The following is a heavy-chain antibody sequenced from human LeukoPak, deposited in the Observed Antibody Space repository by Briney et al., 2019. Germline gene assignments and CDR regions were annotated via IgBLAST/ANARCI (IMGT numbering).Heavy chain of an antibody. CDR2: IKQDGSEK. Sequence: GALRLSCAAAGFTFSSYWVSWVRQAPEKGLEWVANIKQDGSEKYYVDSVKGRFTISRDNAKNSLYLQMNSLRAEDTAVYYCARGVVITEYYFDYWGQGTLVAVSS. CDR3: ARGVVITEYYFDY. D-gene: IGHD3-22*01. V-gene: IGHV3-7*01. CDR1: GFTFSSYW. J-gene: IGHJ4*02.